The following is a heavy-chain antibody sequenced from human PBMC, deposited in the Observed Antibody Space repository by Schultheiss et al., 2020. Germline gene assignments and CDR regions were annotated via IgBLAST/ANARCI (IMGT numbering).Heavy chain of an antibody. CDR2: ISGSGGST. V-gene: IGHV3-23*01. Sequence: GGSLRLSCAASGFTFSSYAMSWVRQAPGKGLEWVSAISGSGGSTYYADSVKGRFTISRDNSKNTLYLQMNSLRAEDTAVYYRAKAVHPRYCSGGSCSYFDYWGQGTLVTVSS. J-gene: IGHJ4*02. CDR3: AKAVHPRYCSGGSCSYFDY. CDR1: GFTFSSYA. D-gene: IGHD2-15*01.